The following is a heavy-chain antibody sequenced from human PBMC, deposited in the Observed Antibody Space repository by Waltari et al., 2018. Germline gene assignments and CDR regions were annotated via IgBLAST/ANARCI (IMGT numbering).Heavy chain of an antibody. J-gene: IGHJ5*02. CDR1: GGSISGFY. CDR2: IYYTGST. D-gene: IGHD2-21*02. Sequence: QVQLQESGPSLLKPSETLSLICTVSGGSISGFYWSWVRQPPGKGLDWIGYIYYTGSTTFNPSLKSRVTMSVDTSKNQCSLKLSSVTAADTAFYYCARGGGGDWEWFDPWGQGTLVTVSS. CDR3: ARGGGGDWEWFDP. V-gene: IGHV4-59*01.